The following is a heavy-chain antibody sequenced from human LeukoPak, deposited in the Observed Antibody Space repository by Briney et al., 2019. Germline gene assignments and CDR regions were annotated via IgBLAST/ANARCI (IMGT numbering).Heavy chain of an antibody. CDR2: ICSDGRNK. CDR3: AKDAQRGFDYSTSLEF. V-gene: IGHV3-33*06. CDR1: GFTFSQYG. J-gene: IGHJ4*02. Sequence: GGALRLSCAACGFTFSQYGFHWVRQAPGKGGEGVAVICSDGRNKYYEDSVKGRVIIYRDDSQNTVYLQMNSLGPEDTAVYYCAKDAQRGFDYSTSLEFWGQGSLVTVSS. D-gene: IGHD4-11*01.